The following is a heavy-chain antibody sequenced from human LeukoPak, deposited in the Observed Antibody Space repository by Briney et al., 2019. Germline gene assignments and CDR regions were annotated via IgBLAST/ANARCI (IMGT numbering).Heavy chain of an antibody. J-gene: IGHJ6*02. CDR1: GYTFTGYY. Sequence: SVKVSCKASGYTFTGYYMHWVRQAPGQGLEWMGRIIPILGIANYAQKFQGRVTITADKSTSTAYMELSSLRSEDTAVYYCARDRVTAMVSYYYGMDVWGQGTTVTVSS. D-gene: IGHD5-18*01. CDR2: IIPILGIA. V-gene: IGHV1-69*04. CDR3: ARDRVTAMVSYYYGMDV.